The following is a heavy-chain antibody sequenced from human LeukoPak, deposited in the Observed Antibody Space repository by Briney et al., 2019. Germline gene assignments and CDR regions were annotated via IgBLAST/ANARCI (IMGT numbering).Heavy chain of an antibody. J-gene: IGHJ4*02. D-gene: IGHD6-6*01. Sequence: GGSLRLSCAASGFTFSSYEMNWVRQAPGKGLEWVSYISSSGSTIYYADSVKGRFTISRDNSKNTLYLQMNSLRAEDTAVYYCAKLPVEYSSSSSLPTFDYWGQGTLVTVSS. V-gene: IGHV3-48*03. CDR2: ISSSGSTI. CDR1: GFTFSSYE. CDR3: AKLPVEYSSSSSLPTFDY.